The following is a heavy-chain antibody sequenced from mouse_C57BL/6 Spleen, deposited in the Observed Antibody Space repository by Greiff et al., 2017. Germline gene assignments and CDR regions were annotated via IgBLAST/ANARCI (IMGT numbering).Heavy chain of an antibody. D-gene: IGHD1-1*01. Sequence: VQLQQSGAELVKPGASVKISCKASGYAFSSYWMNWVKQRPGKGLEWIGQLYPGDGDTNYNGKFKGKATLTADKSSSTAYMQLSSLTSEYSAVYFCARSSYGSSGFAYWGQGTLVTVSA. CDR1: GYAFSSYW. J-gene: IGHJ3*01. V-gene: IGHV1-80*01. CDR3: ARSSYGSSGFAY. CDR2: LYPGDGDT.